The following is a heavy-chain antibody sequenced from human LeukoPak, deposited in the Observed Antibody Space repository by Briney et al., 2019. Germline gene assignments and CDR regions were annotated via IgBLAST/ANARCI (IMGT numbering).Heavy chain of an antibody. J-gene: IGHJ4*02. Sequence: GGSLRLSCAASGFTFSSYGMHWVRQAPGKGLEWVAFISYDGSNKYYADSVKGRFTISRDNSKNTLYLQMNSLRAEDTAVYYCAKTPFDYYGSGSRTLDYWGQGTLVTVSS. D-gene: IGHD3-10*01. CDR3: AKTPFDYYGSGSRTLDY. CDR2: ISYDGSNK. CDR1: GFTFSSYG. V-gene: IGHV3-30*18.